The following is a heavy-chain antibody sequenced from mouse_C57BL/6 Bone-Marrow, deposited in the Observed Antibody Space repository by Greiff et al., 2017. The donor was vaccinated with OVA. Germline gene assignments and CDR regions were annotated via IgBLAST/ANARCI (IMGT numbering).Heavy chain of an antibody. J-gene: IGHJ4*01. V-gene: IGHV1-18*01. D-gene: IGHD1-1*01. Sequence: VQLQQSGPELVKPGASVKIPCKASGYTFTDYNMDWVKQSHGKSLEWIGDINPNNGGTIYNQKFKGKATLTVDKSSSTAYMELRSLTSEDTAVYYCARSPPYYYGSSYDAMDYWGQGTSVTVSS. CDR2: INPNNGGT. CDR3: ARSPPYYYGSSYDAMDY. CDR1: GYTFTDYN.